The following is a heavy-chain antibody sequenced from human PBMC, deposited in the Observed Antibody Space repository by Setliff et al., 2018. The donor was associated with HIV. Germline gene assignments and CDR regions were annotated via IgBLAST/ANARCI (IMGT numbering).Heavy chain of an antibody. J-gene: IGHJ4*02. CDR2: INHSGST. Sequence: SETLSLTCAVYGASFSGYYWSWVRQPPGKGLEWIGEINHSGSTNYNPSLKSRVTISVDTSQNQFSLKLNSVTAADTAVYYCARRGIAAAGSDSWGQGTLVTVSS. D-gene: IGHD6-13*01. CDR1: GASFSGYY. CDR3: ARRGIAAAGSDS. V-gene: IGHV4-34*01.